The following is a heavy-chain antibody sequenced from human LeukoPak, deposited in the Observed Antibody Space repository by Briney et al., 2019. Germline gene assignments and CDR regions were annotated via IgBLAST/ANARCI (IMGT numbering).Heavy chain of an antibody. V-gene: IGHV1-69*04. CDR2: IIPILGIA. CDR1: GGTFSSYA. CDR3: ATVRHCSSTSCSRYYYYYMDV. Sequence: SVKVSCKASGGTFSSYAISWVRQAPGQGLEWMGRIIPILGIANYAQKFQGRVTITTDESTSTAYMELSSLRSEDTAVYYCATVRHCSSTSCSRYYYYYMDVWGKGTTVTVSS. J-gene: IGHJ6*03. D-gene: IGHD2-2*01.